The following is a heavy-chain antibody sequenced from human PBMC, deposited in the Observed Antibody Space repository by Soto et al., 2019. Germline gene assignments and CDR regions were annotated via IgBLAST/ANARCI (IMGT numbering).Heavy chain of an antibody. Sequence: ASVEASSESSRGTIRSYTISWVRQAKEQGLEWMGRIIPILGIANYAQKFQGRVTITADKSTSTAYMELSSLRSEDTAVYYCARARRLSSRSSGYYYYGMDVWGKGTTVTVSS. V-gene: IGHV1-69*02. CDR2: IIPILGIA. D-gene: IGHD3-22*01. CDR3: ARARRLSSRSSGYYYYGMDV. J-gene: IGHJ6*04. CDR1: RGTIRSYT.